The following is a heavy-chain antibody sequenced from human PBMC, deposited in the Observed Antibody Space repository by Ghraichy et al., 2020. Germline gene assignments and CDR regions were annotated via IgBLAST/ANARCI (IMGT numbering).Heavy chain of an antibody. D-gene: IGHD6-6*01. CDR1: GFTLSSYV. J-gene: IGHJ4*02. CDR2: SSFSGAST. Sequence: LSLTCAASGFTLSSYVMSWVRQAPGKGLEWVSVSSFSGASTYYTDSVKGRFIISRDNSKNTLYLQMNSLRADDTAVYYCAKGGLIAGRLTDYFDYWGQGTLVTVSS. CDR3: AKGGLIAGRLTDYFDY. V-gene: IGHV3-23*01.